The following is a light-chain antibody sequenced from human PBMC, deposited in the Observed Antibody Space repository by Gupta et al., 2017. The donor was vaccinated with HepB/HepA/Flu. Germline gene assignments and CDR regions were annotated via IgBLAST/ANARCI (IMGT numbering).Light chain of an antibody. Sequence: QPVLTQPPSASAAPGQTVTISCSGSISNVGNNRVSRYQQFPGTAPKVLIYDSDRRPSSIPDRFSGSKSATSATLAITGLQAGDEADYYCGSWDSSLRIWVFGGGTRLTVL. V-gene: IGLV1-51*01. CDR2: DSD. J-gene: IGLJ3*02. CDR3: GSWDSSLRIWV. CDR1: ISNVGNNR.